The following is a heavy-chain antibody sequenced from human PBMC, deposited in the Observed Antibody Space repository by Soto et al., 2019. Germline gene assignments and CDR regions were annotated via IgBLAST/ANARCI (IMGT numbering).Heavy chain of an antibody. Sequence: QVQLQESGPGLVKPSETLSLTCTVSGGSISSYYWSWIRQPPGRGLEWIGYIYYSGSTNYNPSLKSRVTISVDTSKNQCSLKLSSVTAADTAVYYCARVGWGSYYNGFDYWGQGTLVTVSS. CDR1: GGSISSYY. D-gene: IGHD3-10*01. CDR3: ARVGWGSYYNGFDY. CDR2: IYYSGST. V-gene: IGHV4-59*01. J-gene: IGHJ4*02.